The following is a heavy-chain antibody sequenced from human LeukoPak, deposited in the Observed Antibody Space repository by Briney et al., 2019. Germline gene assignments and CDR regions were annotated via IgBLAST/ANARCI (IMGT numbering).Heavy chain of an antibody. D-gene: IGHD3-22*01. CDR2: INHSGST. J-gene: IGHJ4*02. V-gene: IGHV4-34*01. Sequence: KSSETLSLTCAVYGGSFSGYYWSWIRQPPGKGLEWIGEINHSGSTNYNPSLKSRVTISVDTSKNQFSLKLSSVTAADTAVYYCARLCYYDSSGYYLYFDYWGQGTLVTVSS. CDR3: ARLCYYDSSGYYLYFDY. CDR1: GGSFSGYY.